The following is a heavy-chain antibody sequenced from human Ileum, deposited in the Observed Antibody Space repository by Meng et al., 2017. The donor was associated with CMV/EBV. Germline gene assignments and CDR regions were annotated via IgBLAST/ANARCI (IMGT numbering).Heavy chain of an antibody. CDR3: ARGGHGNTAFDY. CDR2: INPNSGGT. Sequence: QWQLGQSGAEVKKPGASVKVSCKASGYTFTGYYMHWVRQAPGQGLEWMGWINPNSGGTNYAQNFQGRVTMTRDTSITTAYMEVSRLRSDDTAVYYCARGGHGNTAFDYWGQGTLVTVSS. J-gene: IGHJ4*02. D-gene: IGHD2/OR15-2a*01. CDR1: GYTFTGYY. V-gene: IGHV1-2*02.